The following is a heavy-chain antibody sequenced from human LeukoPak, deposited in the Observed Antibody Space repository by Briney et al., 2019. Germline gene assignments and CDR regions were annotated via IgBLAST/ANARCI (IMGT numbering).Heavy chain of an antibody. J-gene: IGHJ4*02. D-gene: IGHD1-26*01. CDR3: ARPSGY. CDR1: GFTFSDYY. CDR2: ISSSSSTM. Sequence: GGSLRLSCAASGFTFSDYYMGWIRQAPGKGLEWVSHISSSSSTMYYADSVKGRFTISRDNAKNSLFLQMNSLRVEDTAVYYCARPSGYWGQGTLVTVSS. V-gene: IGHV3-11*01.